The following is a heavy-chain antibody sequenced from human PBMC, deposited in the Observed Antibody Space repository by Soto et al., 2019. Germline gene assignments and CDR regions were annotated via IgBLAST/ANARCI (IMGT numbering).Heavy chain of an antibody. Sequence: GESLKISCAASGFTFSSYAMSWVRQAPGKGLEWVSAISGSGGSTYYADSVKGRFTISRDNSKNTLYLQMNSLRAEDTAVYYCANTAAGTIKTFDYWGQGTLVTVSS. V-gene: IGHV3-23*01. J-gene: IGHJ4*02. CDR1: GFTFSSYA. D-gene: IGHD6-13*01. CDR3: ANTAAGTIKTFDY. CDR2: ISGSGGST.